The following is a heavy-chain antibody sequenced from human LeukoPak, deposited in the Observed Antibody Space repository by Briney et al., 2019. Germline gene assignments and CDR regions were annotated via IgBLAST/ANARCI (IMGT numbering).Heavy chain of an antibody. CDR3: TTDSPQYYDILTGSH. Sequence: GGSLRLSCAASGFTFSSYGMSWVRQAPGKGLEWVSAISGSGGSTYYADSVKGRFTISRDNSKNTLYLQMNSLKTEDTAVYYCTTDSPQYYDILTGSHWGQGTLVTVSS. D-gene: IGHD3-9*01. CDR2: ISGSGGST. J-gene: IGHJ4*02. V-gene: IGHV3-23*01. CDR1: GFTFSSYG.